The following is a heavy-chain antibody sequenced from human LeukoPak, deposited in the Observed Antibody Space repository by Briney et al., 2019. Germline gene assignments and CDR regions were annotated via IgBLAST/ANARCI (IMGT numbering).Heavy chain of an antibody. CDR2: IKRDGSEK. CDR3: ARDSGYGGVY. Sequence: GGSLRLSCAVSGFTFSSYWMSWVRQAPGKGLERVANIKRDGSEKNYIDSVKGRFTISRDNAKNALYLEMNSLRAEDTAVYYCARDSGYGGVYWGQGTLVTVSS. V-gene: IGHV3-7*01. J-gene: IGHJ4*02. CDR1: GFTFSSYW. D-gene: IGHD5-12*01.